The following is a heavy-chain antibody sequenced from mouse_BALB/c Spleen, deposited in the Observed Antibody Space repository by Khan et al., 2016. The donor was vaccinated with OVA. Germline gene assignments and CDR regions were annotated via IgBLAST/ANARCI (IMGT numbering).Heavy chain of an antibody. Sequence: QVQLKQSGAELVKPGASVKLSCKASGYTFTSYYMYWVKQRPGQGLEWIGEINPSNGGTNFNEKFQSKATLTVDKSSSTSYMQLSSLTSKDSAVYYCTRSGYGSFVYWGQGTLVTVSA. V-gene: IGHV1S81*02. CDR3: TRSGYGSFVY. D-gene: IGHD2-2*01. CDR2: INPSNGGT. CDR1: GYTFTSYY. J-gene: IGHJ3*01.